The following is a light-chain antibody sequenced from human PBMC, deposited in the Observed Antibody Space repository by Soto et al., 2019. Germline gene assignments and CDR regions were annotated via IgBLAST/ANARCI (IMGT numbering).Light chain of an antibody. V-gene: IGKV1-5*01. Sequence: DLQMTQSPSTLSASVGDRVTITCRSSQSISGYLAWYQQKPGKAPKLLIYDASSLESGVPSRFSGSASGTEFTLTISSLQPDDFATYYCQQYNTYPWTFGQGTKVEIK. CDR3: QQYNTYPWT. CDR1: QSISGY. CDR2: DAS. J-gene: IGKJ1*01.